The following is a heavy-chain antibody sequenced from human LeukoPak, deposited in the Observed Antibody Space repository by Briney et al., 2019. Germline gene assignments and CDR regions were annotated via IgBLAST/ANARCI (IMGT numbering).Heavy chain of an antibody. Sequence: PSETLSLTCAVYGGSFSGYYWSWIRQPPGKGLEWIGEINHSGSTNYNPSLKSRVTISVDTSKNQFSLKLSSVTAADTAVYYCARGRGYDSSGYYSYYMDVWGKGTTVTVSS. J-gene: IGHJ6*03. CDR3: ARGRGYDSSGYYSYYMDV. D-gene: IGHD3-22*01. CDR2: INHSGST. V-gene: IGHV4-34*01. CDR1: GGSFSGYY.